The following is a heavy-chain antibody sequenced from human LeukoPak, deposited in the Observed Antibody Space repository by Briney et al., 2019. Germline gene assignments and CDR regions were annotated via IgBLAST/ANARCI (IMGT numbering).Heavy chain of an antibody. V-gene: IGHV5-51*01. CDR3: ARLIVGSSPTGWFDP. J-gene: IGHJ5*02. CDR2: IYPGDSDT. D-gene: IGHD1-26*01. Sequence: LGESLKISCQSSGYTFTSYWIGWVRQMPGKGLQWMGIIYPGDSDTTYSPSFQGQVTISADKSISTAYLQWSSLKASDTAIYYCARLIVGSSPTGWFDPWGQGTLVTVSS. CDR1: GYTFTSYW.